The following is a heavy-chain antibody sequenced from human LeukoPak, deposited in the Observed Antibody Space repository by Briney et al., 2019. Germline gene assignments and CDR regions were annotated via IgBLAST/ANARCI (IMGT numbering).Heavy chain of an antibody. Sequence: GGSLRLSCVASGFTFSSYAINWVRQAPGRGLEWVSIISGSGDNTNYADSVKGRFTISRDNSKNTLYLQMNSLRAEDTAVYYCARDDHENWFDPWGQGTLVTVSS. J-gene: IGHJ5*02. V-gene: IGHV3-23*01. CDR1: GFTFSSYA. CDR3: ARDDHENWFDP. CDR2: ISGSGDNT.